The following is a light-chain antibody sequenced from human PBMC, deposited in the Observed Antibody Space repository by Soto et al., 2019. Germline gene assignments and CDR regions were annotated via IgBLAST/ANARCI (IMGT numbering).Light chain of an antibody. CDR3: QQYNIFPLT. V-gene: IGKV1-5*03. CDR1: QSVSSW. CDR2: KAS. Sequence: DLQMTQSPSTLSASVGDRITITCRASQSVSSWLAWYQQKPGKAPKLLIYKASTLESGVPSRFSGSGSETDFTLTISSLQPDDFAPYFCQQYNIFPLTFGGGTKVEVK. J-gene: IGKJ4*01.